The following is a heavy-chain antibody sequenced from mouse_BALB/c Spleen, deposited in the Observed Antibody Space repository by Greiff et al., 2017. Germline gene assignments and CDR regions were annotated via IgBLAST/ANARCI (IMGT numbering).Heavy chain of an antibody. V-gene: IGHV14-3*02. D-gene: IGHD1-1*01. Sequence: VQLQQSGAELVRSGASVKLSCTASGFNIKDYYMHWVKQRPEQGLEWIGRIDPANGNTKYDPKFQGKATITADTSSNTAYLQLSSLTSEDTAVYYCARVDYYGLDYWGQGTTLTVSS. CDR1: GFNIKDYY. J-gene: IGHJ2*01. CDR3: ARVDYYGLDY. CDR2: IDPANGNT.